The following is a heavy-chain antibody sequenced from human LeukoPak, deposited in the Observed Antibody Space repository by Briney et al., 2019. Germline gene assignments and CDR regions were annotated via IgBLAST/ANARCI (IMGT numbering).Heavy chain of an antibody. V-gene: IGHV4-59*01. J-gene: IGHJ2*01. D-gene: IGHD4-11*01. Sequence: SETLSLTCTVSGGSISSYYWSWIRQPPGKGLEWIGYIYYSRSTNYNPSLKSRVTISVDTSKNQFSLKLSSVTAADTAVYYCARIVDYSNYWYFDLWGRGTLVTVSS. CDR2: IYYSRST. CDR3: ARIVDYSNYWYFDL. CDR1: GGSISSYY.